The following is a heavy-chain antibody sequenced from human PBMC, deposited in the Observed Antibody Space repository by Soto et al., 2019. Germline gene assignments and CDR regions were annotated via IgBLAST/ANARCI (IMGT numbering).Heavy chain of an antibody. CDR2: ISGSGGST. J-gene: IGHJ4*02. D-gene: IGHD6-19*01. Sequence: GGSLRLSCAASGFTFSSYAMSWVRQAPGKGLEWVSAISGSGGSTYYADSVKGRFTISRDNSKNALYLQMNSLRAEDTAVYYCAKDTHSSGWEDFDYWGQGTLVTVS. CDR1: GFTFSSYA. CDR3: AKDTHSSGWEDFDY. V-gene: IGHV3-23*01.